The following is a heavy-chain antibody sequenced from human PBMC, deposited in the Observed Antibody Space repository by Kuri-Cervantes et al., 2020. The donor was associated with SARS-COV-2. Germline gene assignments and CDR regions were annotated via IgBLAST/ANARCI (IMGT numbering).Heavy chain of an antibody. V-gene: IGHV1-69*13. D-gene: IGHD2-2*01. J-gene: IGHJ5*02. Sequence: SVKVSCKASGGTFSSYSVNWVRQAPGQGLEWMGRIIPTFDTTIYAQKFQGRVILTADESSSTAYMEVNSLTSEDTAVYFCARSQGYCTANSCSWNWFDPWGQGTQVTVSS. CDR3: ARSQGYCTANSCSWNWFDP. CDR2: IIPTFDTT. CDR1: GGTFSSYS.